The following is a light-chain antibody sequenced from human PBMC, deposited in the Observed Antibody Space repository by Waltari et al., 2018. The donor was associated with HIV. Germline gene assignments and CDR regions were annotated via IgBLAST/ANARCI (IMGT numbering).Light chain of an antibody. CDR3: MQAQQTPVFT. J-gene: IGKJ3*01. CDR2: LGS. Sequence: DIVMTQSPLSLPVTPGEPASISCRSSQSLLHSNGYNYLDWYLQKPGQSPQLLIYLGSNRASGVPDRFSGSGSGTDFTLKSSRVEAEDVGVYYCMQAQQTPVFTFGPGTKVDIK. CDR1: QSLLHSNGYNY. V-gene: IGKV2-28*01.